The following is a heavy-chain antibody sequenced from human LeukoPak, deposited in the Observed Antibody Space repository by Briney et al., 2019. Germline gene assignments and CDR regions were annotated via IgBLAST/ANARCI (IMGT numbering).Heavy chain of an antibody. CDR3: AKDQSSGTYYDY. J-gene: IGHJ4*02. CDR1: GFTFSSYD. Sequence: GGSLRLSCAASGFTFSSYDMSWVRQAPGKGLGWVSAISGSGGSTYYADSVKGRFTISRDNSRNTLYLQMNSLTAEDTAVYFCAKDQSSGTYYDYWGQGTLVTVSS. D-gene: IGHD1-26*01. CDR2: ISGSGGST. V-gene: IGHV3-23*01.